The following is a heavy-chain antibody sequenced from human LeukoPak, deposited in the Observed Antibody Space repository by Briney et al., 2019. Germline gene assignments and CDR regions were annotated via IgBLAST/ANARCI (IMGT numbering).Heavy chain of an antibody. CDR3: ASLRFLEWLLTFDP. CDR1: GGSISSGGYS. CDR2: IYHSGST. J-gene: IGHJ5*02. D-gene: IGHD3-3*01. V-gene: IGHV4-30-2*01. Sequence: SETLSLTCAVSGGSISSGGYSWSWIRQPPGKGLEWIGYIYHSGSTYYNPSLKSRVTISVDTSKNQFSLKLSSVTAADTAVYYCASLRFLEWLLTFDPWGQGTLVTVSS.